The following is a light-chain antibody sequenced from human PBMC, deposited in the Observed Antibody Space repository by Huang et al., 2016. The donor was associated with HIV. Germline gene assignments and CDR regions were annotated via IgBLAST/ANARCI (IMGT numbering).Light chain of an antibody. V-gene: IGKV3-11*01. Sequence: EFVLTQSPATLSLSPGERATLSCRARQSVSNYLAWYQQKPGQAPRLLIYDASNRAAGIPARFSGSGSGTDFTLTISSLAPEDFAVYYCQQRNSWPPIFTFGPGTKVDIK. J-gene: IGKJ3*01. CDR3: QQRNSWPPIFT. CDR2: DAS. CDR1: QSVSNY.